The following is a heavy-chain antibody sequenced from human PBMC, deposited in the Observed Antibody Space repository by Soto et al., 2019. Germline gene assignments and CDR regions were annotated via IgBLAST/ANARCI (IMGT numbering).Heavy chain of an antibody. D-gene: IGHD3-22*01. V-gene: IGHV3-53*01. CDR3: ARLPGAFYYDNSDYDFHDY. CDR1: GLSVVGSY. CDR2: IYPDDNT. J-gene: IGHJ4*02. Sequence: GSLRLSCAASGLSVVGSYMNWFRQSPQKGLEWISVIYPDDNTYYAESVRGRFTLSNDSSRNTVSLQMNSLRAEDTAVYYCARLPGAFYYDNSDYDFHDYWGQGTMVTSPQ.